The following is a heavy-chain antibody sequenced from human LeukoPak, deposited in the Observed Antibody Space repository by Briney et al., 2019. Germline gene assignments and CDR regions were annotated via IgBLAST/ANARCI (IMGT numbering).Heavy chain of an antibody. Sequence: SETLSLTCEVSGGSISRGGYSYSWIRQPPGKGLEWIGYISDTVNTYYNPSLKSRVRISMDTSKNQLSLELRSVTAADTAVYFCARSMYSGTYWGSFHFWGQGTQVTASS. J-gene: IGHJ4*02. V-gene: IGHV4-30-4*07. CDR3: ARSMYSGTYWGSFHF. CDR2: ISDTVNT. D-gene: IGHD1-26*01. CDR1: GGSISRGGYS.